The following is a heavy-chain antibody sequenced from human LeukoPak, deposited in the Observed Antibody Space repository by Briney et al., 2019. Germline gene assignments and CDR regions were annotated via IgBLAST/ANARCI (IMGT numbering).Heavy chain of an antibody. CDR2: IKQDGSEK. CDR3: AREQSVTGTRETGTFDY. D-gene: IGHD1-7*01. Sequence: PGGSLRLSCAASGFTFSSYWMSWVRQAPGKGLEWVANIKQDGSEKYYVDSVKGRFTISRDNAKNSLYLQMNSLRAEDTAVYYCAREQSVTGTRETGTFDYWGQGTLVTVSS. V-gene: IGHV3-7*01. CDR1: GFTFSSYW. J-gene: IGHJ4*02.